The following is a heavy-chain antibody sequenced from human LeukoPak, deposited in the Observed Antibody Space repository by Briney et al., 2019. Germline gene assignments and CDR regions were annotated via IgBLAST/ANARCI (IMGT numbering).Heavy chain of an antibody. J-gene: IGHJ4*02. V-gene: IGHV3-66*02. Sequence: EPGGSLRLSCAASGFTVSSKFMTWVRQAPGQGLERVSVTYTDGSAYYADSVKGRFTISRDSAKNTLDLQMNSLKIEDTAVYYCASDLPADESNGFDEQGYDYWGRGALVTVSS. D-gene: IGHD3-22*01. CDR1: GFTVSSKF. CDR3: ASDLPADESNGFDEQGYDY. CDR2: TYTDGSA.